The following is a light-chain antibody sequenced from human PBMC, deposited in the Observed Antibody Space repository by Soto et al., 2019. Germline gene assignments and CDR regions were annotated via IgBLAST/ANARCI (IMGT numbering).Light chain of an antibody. CDR3: QQTYSTPYT. V-gene: IGKV3-15*01. Sequence: EIVMTQSPPTLSVSPGERATLSCRASQSISTNVAWYQHKPGQPPRLLIYSASTRATGIPARFSGSGSGTEFTLTISSLQSEDLGTYYCQQTYSTPYTFGQGTKVVIK. J-gene: IGKJ2*01. CDR2: SAS. CDR1: QSISTN.